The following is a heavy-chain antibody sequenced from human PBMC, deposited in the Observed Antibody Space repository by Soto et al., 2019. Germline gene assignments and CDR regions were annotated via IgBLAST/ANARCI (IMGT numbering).Heavy chain of an antibody. D-gene: IGHD3-3*01. Sequence: LLLQSGAELKKPGASVKISCTASGYSFSTYDISWLRQAPGQQPEWMGRISPKSGNTNYAQKFQDRVTMTADTSSNTAYMELRGLRSDDTATYYCATSYDSGFDPWGQGTLVTVSA. J-gene: IGHJ5*02. CDR2: ISPKSGNT. V-gene: IGHV1-18*04. CDR3: ATSYDSGFDP. CDR1: GYSFSTYD.